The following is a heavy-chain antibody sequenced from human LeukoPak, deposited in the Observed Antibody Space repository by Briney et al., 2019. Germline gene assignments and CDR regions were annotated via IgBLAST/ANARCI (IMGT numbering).Heavy chain of an antibody. CDR2: ISYDGSNK. CDR3: ARQQGIGITMVRLFDY. D-gene: IGHD3-10*01. V-gene: IGHV3-30-3*01. CDR1: GFTFSSYA. Sequence: GRSLRLSCAASGFTFSSYAMHWVRQAPGKGLEWVAVISYDGSNKYYADSVKGRFTISRDNSKNTLYLQMNSLRAEDTAVYYCARQQGIGITMVRLFDYWGQGTLVTVSS. J-gene: IGHJ4*02.